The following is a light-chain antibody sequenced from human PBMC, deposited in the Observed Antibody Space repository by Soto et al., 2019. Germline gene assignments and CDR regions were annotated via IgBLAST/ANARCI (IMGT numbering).Light chain of an antibody. V-gene: IGLV3-27*01. CDR3: YSAVDNNLVV. Sequence: SSELTQPSSVSVSPGQTARITCSGDVLAKKYARWFQQKPGQAPVLVIYKDSERPSGIPERFSGSSSGTTVTLTISGAQVDDEADFYCYSAVDNNLVVFGGGTKLTVL. J-gene: IGLJ2*01. CDR2: KDS. CDR1: VLAKKY.